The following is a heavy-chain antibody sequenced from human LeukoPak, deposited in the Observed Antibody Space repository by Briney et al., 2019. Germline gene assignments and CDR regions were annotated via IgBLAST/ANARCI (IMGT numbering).Heavy chain of an antibody. CDR3: ATGTEDYDFWSGYSRGAFDI. V-gene: IGHV3-23*01. CDR2: ISGSGGST. Sequence: GGSLRLSCAASGFTFSSYAMSWVRQAPGKGLEWVSAISGSGGSTYYADSVKGRFTISRDNSKNTLYLQMNSLRAEDTAVYYCATGTEDYDFWSGYSRGAFDIWGQGTMVTVSS. CDR1: GFTFSSYA. J-gene: IGHJ3*02. D-gene: IGHD3-3*01.